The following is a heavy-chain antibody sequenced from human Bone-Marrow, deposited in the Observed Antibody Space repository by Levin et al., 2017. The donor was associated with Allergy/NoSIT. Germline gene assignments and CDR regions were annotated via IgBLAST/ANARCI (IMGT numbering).Heavy chain of an antibody. J-gene: IGHJ4*02. CDR1: GGSISIRGYF. D-gene: IGHD2-21*02. Sequence: PSETLSLTCSVSGGSISIRGYFWGWIRQPPGTELEWIGSFYHTGDTYYNPALKSRVTISVDTSDNQFSLRVTSVTAADTAVYYCARSGDYGISFDFWGRGTLVAVSS. CDR3: ARSGDYGISFDF. CDR2: FYHTGDT. V-gene: IGHV4-39*01.